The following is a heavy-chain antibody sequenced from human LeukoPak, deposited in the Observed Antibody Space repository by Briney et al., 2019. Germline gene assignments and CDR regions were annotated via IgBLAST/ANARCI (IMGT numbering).Heavy chain of an antibody. CDR3: AREGSKKDRDYADGLDYFDY. CDR2: IYYSGST. Sequence: SETLSLTCTVSGGSISSTNYYWGWIRQPPGKGLEWIGYIYYSGSTNYNPSLKSRVTISVDTSKNQFSLKLSSVTAADTAVYYCAREGSKKDRDYADGLDYFDYWGQGTLSPSPQ. D-gene: IGHD4-17*01. J-gene: IGHJ4*02. V-gene: IGHV4-61*01. CDR1: GGSISSTNYY.